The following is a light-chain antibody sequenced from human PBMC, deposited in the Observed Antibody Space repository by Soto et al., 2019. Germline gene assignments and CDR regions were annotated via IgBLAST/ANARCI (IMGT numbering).Light chain of an antibody. CDR1: SSNIGAGYD. CDR3: QSYDTSLRGHV. Sequence: QAVVTQPPSVSGAPGQRVTISCTGSSSNIGAGYDVHWYQQLPGTAPKLLIYDNSNRPSGVPDRFSASKSGTSASLAITGLQAEDEAHYYCQSYDTSLRGHVFGAGTKLTVL. J-gene: IGLJ1*01. CDR2: DNS. V-gene: IGLV1-40*01.